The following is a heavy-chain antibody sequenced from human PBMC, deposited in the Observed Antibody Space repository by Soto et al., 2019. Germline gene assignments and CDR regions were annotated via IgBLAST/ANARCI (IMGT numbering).Heavy chain of an antibody. CDR3: ARGGSAPYYYYGMDG. CDR2: IDPSDSYT. D-gene: IGHD3-16*01. J-gene: IGHJ6*02. Sequence: GESLKISCKGSGYSFTSYWISWVRQMPGKGLEWMGRIDPSDSYTNYSPSFQGHVTISADKSISTAYLQWSSLKASDTAMYYCARGGSAPYYYYGMDGWGQGTTVTVSS. CDR1: GYSFTSYW. V-gene: IGHV5-10-1*01.